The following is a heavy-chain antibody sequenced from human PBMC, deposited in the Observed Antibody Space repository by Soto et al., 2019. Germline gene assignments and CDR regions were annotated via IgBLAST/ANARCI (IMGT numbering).Heavy chain of an antibody. CDR3: ARESLDTAMVWGYFDY. J-gene: IGHJ4*02. CDR1: GFTFSSYG. V-gene: IGHV3-33*01. Sequence: QVQLVESGGGVVQPGRSLRLSCAASGFTFSSYGMHWVRQAPGKGLEWVAVIWYDGSNKYYADSVKGRFTISRDNSKNTLYLQMNSLRAEDTAVYYCARESLDTAMVWGYFDYWGQGTLVTVSS. CDR2: IWYDGSNK. D-gene: IGHD5-18*01.